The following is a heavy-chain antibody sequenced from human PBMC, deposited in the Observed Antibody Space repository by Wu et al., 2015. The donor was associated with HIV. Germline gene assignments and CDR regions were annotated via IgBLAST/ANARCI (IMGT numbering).Heavy chain of an antibody. J-gene: IGHJ4*02. D-gene: IGHD2-2*01. Sequence: QVHLVQSGAEVKKPRSSVKVFCKASGDTFSTSAFTWVRQTPGQGLQWMGGIIPLYGKGNYARRFQDKVTITADESTNTVYMELRSLKSEDTAIYYCGTGEEEAAALEYWGQGTLVIVS. V-gene: IGHV1-69*12. CDR1: GDTFSTSA. CDR2: IIPLYGKG. CDR3: GTGEEEAAALEY.